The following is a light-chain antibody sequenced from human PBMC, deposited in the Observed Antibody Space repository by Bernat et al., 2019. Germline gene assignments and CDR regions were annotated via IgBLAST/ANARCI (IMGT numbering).Light chain of an antibody. CDR3: QQSYSSLRT. Sequence: DIQMTQSPSSLSAFVGDRVTITCRASQSISIYLNWYQQKLGKAPKLLIYAASSLQSGVPSRFSGSGSGTDFTHTISSLQPEDFATYYCQQSYSSLRTFGQGTKVEIK. V-gene: IGKV1-39*01. J-gene: IGKJ1*01. CDR2: AAS. CDR1: QSISIY.